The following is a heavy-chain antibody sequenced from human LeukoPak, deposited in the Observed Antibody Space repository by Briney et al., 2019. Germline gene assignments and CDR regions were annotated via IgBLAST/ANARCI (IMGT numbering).Heavy chain of an antibody. CDR1: GFTFSSYE. D-gene: IGHD6-19*01. J-gene: IGHJ4*02. Sequence: TGGSLRLSCAASGFTFSSYEMIWVRQAPGKGLEWVSYISSNGSNTYYADSLKGRFTISRDKAKNSLYLQMNSLRAEETAVYYCARDGQRWPIYYWGQGTLVTVSS. CDR2: ISSNGSNT. CDR3: ARDGQRWPIYY. V-gene: IGHV3-48*03.